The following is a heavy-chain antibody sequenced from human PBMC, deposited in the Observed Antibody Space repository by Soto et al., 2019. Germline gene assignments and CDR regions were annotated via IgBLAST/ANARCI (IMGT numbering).Heavy chain of an antibody. D-gene: IGHD6-13*01. V-gene: IGHV1-2*02. Sequence: QVQLVQSGAEVKKPGASVKVSCKASGYTFTGYYMHWVRQAPGQGLEWMGWINPNSGGTNYAQKFQGRVTMTRDTSISTAYMELSRLRSDDTAVYYCARDATYSSSWFTPEGWFDPWGQGTLVTVSS. CDR2: INPNSGGT. J-gene: IGHJ5*02. CDR1: GYTFTGYY. CDR3: ARDATYSSSWFTPEGWFDP.